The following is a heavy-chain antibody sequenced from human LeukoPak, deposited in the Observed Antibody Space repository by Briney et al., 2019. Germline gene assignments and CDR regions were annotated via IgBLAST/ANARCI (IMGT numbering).Heavy chain of an antibody. Sequence: GGSLRLSCAASGFTFSSYAMSWVRQAPGKGLEWVSAISGSGGSTYYADSVKGRFTISRDNSKNTLYLQMNSLRAEDTAVYYWGKVDTVMVDFDFWGRGTRVTVS. V-gene: IGHV3-23*01. CDR2: ISGSGGST. D-gene: IGHD5-18*01. CDR3: GKVDTVMVDFDF. J-gene: IGHJ4*02. CDR1: GFTFSSYA.